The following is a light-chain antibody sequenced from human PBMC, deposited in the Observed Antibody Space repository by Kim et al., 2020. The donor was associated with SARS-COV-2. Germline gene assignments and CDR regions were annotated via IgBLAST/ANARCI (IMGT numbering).Light chain of an antibody. V-gene: IGKV1-5*03. J-gene: IGKJ2*01. CDR1: QDIGTW. CDR2: RAS. CDR3: QHYSRFPYT. Sequence: SASVGNRVTITCRASQDIGTWLAWYQQKPGNPPKLLIYRASSLETGVPSRFSGSGSGTGFTLTISSLQPDDFATYYCQHYSRFPYTFGQGTKLEI.